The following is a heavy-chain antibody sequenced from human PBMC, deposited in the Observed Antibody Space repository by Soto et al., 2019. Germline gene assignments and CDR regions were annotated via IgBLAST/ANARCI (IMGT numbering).Heavy chain of an antibody. CDR1: GYSISSSNW. Sequence: QVQLQESGPGLVKPSDTLSLTCAVSGYSISSSNWWGWIRQPPGKGLEWMGYIYYSGRHYYNPSLKSRVTMAVDTSKNQCSLKLSSVTAVDTAGYYCARSRDESPFDYWGQGTLVTVSS. CDR2: IYYSGRH. J-gene: IGHJ4*02. CDR3: ARSRDESPFDY. V-gene: IGHV4-28*01.